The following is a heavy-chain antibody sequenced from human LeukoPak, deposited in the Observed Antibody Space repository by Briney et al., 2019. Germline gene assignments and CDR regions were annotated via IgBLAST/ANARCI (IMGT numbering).Heavy chain of an antibody. CDR2: IKHDGSED. CDR1: GFTFSNYW. CDR3: ARGSPYSSGWEDAFGV. V-gene: IGHV3-7*01. J-gene: IGHJ3*01. Sequence: GGSLRLSCAASGFTFSNYWMTWVRQAPGKGLDWVANIKHDGSEDYYLDSVKGRFTISRDNAKSSMWLQMNSLRDEDTAVYYCARGSPYSSGWEDAFGVWGQGTMVIVSS. D-gene: IGHD6-19*01.